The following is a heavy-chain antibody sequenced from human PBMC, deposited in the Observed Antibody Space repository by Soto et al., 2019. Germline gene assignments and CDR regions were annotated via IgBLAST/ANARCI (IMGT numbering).Heavy chain of an antibody. CDR3: ARLSGCSSTSCYTHMDV. V-gene: IGHV5-51*01. Sequence: GESLKSSCNGSGYSFTIYCIGWVLQMPGKGLEWMGIIYPGDSDTRYSPSFQGQVTISADKSISTAYLQWSSLKASDTAMYYCARLSGCSSTSCYTHMDVWGQGTTVTVSS. D-gene: IGHD2-2*02. CDR1: GYSFTIYC. CDR2: IYPGDSDT. J-gene: IGHJ6*02.